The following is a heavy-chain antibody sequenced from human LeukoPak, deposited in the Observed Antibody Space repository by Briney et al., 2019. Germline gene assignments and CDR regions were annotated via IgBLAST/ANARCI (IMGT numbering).Heavy chain of an antibody. CDR3: ARAEMATIFDY. J-gene: IGHJ4*02. D-gene: IGHD5-24*01. Sequence: SQTLSLTRTVSGGSISSYYWSWIRQPPGKGLEWIGYIYYSGSTNYNPSLKSRVTISVDTSKNQFSLKLSSVTAADTAVYYCARAEMATIFDYWGQGTLVTVSS. CDR2: IYYSGST. V-gene: IGHV4-59*01. CDR1: GGSISSYY.